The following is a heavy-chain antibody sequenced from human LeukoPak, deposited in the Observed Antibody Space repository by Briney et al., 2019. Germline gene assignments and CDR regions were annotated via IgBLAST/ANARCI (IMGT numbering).Heavy chain of an antibody. CDR2: IYYSGST. CDR1: GGSISSYY. D-gene: IGHD6-19*01. V-gene: IGHV4-59*08. J-gene: IGHJ5*02. Sequence: PSETLSLTCTVSGGSISSYYWSWIRQPPGKGLEWIGYIYYSGSTNYNPSLKSRVTISVDTSKNQFPLKLSSVTAADTAVYYCARHSSGWNNWFDPWGQGTLVTVSS. CDR3: ARHSSGWNNWFDP.